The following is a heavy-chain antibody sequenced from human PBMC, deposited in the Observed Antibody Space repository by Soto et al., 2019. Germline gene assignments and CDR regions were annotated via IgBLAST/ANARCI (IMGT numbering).Heavy chain of an antibody. V-gene: IGHV1-58*01. J-gene: IGHJ4*02. CDR2: IVVGSGNT. Sequence: SVKVSCKASGFTFTSSAVQWVRQARGQRLEWIGWIVVGSGNTNYAQKFQERVTITRDMSTSTAYMELSSLRSEDTAVYYCAADDPYCSGGSCQNWGQGTLVTVSS. D-gene: IGHD2-15*01. CDR3: AADDPYCSGGSCQN. CDR1: GFTFTSSA.